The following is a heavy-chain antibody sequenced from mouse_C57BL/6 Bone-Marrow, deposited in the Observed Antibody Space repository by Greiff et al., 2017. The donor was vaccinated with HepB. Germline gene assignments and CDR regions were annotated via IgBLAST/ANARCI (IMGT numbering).Heavy chain of an antibody. D-gene: IGHD1-1*01. CDR3: TRGSLTTVVEGDY. CDR2: ISSGGDYI. J-gene: IGHJ4*01. Sequence: EVQLVESGEGLVKPGGSLKLSCAASGFTFSSYAMSWVRQTPEKRLEWVAYISSGGDYIYYTDTVKGRFTISRDNARNTLYLQMSSLKSEDTAMYYCTRGSLTTVVEGDYWGQGTSVTVSS. CDR1: GFTFSSYA. V-gene: IGHV5-9-1*02.